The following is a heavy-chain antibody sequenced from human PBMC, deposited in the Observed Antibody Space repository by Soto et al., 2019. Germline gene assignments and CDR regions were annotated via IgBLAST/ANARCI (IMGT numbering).Heavy chain of an antibody. J-gene: IGHJ4*02. D-gene: IGHD1-1*01. Sequence: QVQLRESGPGLVEPLQTLSLTCTASGDSIKTFSYFWSWIRQHPQKCLEWIGYVHSTGNTYYNPSLENRYTIYIDTSENKFSLDLDSLTAADTAVYYCARRGNYYFDYWGQGIRVTVSS. CDR1: GDSIKTFSYF. CDR2: VHSTGNT. V-gene: IGHV4-31*03. CDR3: ARRGNYYFDY.